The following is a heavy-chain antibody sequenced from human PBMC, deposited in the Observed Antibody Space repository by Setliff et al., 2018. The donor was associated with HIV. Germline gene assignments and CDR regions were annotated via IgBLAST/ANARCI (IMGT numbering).Heavy chain of an antibody. CDR2: INPTGGST. Sequence: ASVKVSCKPSGYSFTNHYMHWVRQAPGQGLEWRGVINPTGGSTRNTQKFQGRVAMTRDTSTSTVYMELSSLRSEDTAVYYCARVNSDAFDVWGQGTKVTVSS. V-gene: IGHV1-46*01. J-gene: IGHJ3*01. CDR1: GYSFTNHY. CDR3: ARVNSDAFDV.